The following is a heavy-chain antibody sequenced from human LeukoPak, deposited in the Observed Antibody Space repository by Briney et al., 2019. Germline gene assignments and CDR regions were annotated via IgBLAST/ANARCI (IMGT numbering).Heavy chain of an antibody. CDR3: ARVNPTNSGFYAY. J-gene: IGHJ1*01. CDR2: IGPSSDNI. CDR1: GFTFSDYF. D-gene: IGHD3-22*01. Sequence: GGSLRLSCAASGFTFSDYFMSWIRQAPEKGLEWVSYIGPSSDNINCADSVKGRFTVSRDNAKNSLYLQMNSLRAEDTAVYYCARVNPTNSGFYAYWGQGTLVTVSS. V-gene: IGHV3-11*04.